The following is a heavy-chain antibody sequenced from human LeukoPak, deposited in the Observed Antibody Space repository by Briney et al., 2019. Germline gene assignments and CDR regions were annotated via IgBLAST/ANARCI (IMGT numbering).Heavy chain of an antibody. J-gene: IGHJ6*03. D-gene: IGHD3-16*02. CDR1: GYTFTSYD. CDR3: ARATGRVRDYVWGSYRSYYMDV. V-gene: IGHV1-8*01. Sequence: ASVTVSCKASGYTFTSYDINWVRQATGQGLEWMGWMNPNSGNTGYAQKFQGRVTMTRNTSISTAYMELSSLRSEDTAVYYCARATGRVRDYVWGSYRSYYMDVWGKGTTVTISS. CDR2: MNPNSGNT.